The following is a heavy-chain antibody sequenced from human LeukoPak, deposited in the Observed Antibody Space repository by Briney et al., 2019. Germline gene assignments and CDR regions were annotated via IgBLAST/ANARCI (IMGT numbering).Heavy chain of an antibody. V-gene: IGHV1-8*01. CDR2: MNPNSGNT. J-gene: IGHJ6*03. Sequence: ASVKVSCKASGYTFTSYDINWVRQASGQGLEWMGWMNPNSGNTGYAQKFQGRVTITRNTSISTAYMELSSLRSEDTAVYYCARVSSWRYYYYYMDVWGKGTTVTVSS. D-gene: IGHD6-13*01. CDR3: ARVSSWRYYYYYMDV. CDR1: GYTFTSYD.